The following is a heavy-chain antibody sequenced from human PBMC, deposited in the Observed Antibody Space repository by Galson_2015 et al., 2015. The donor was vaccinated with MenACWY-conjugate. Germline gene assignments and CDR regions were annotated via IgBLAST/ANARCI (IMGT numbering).Heavy chain of an antibody. CDR2: IYDSGTT. Sequence: LTCTVSGGSASSSGYYWTWIRQPPGKGLEWIGLIYDSGTTKYNPSLKGRVTISLDTSKNQVSLKLSSVTAAYTAVYYCAGEFSYWGQGTLVTVSS. CDR3: AGEFSY. J-gene: IGHJ4*02. V-gene: IGHV4-61*08. D-gene: IGHD2/OR15-2a*01. CDR1: GGSASSSGYY.